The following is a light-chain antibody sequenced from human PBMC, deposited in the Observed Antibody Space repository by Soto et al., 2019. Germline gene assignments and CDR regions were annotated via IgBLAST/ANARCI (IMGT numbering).Light chain of an antibody. V-gene: IGKV3-20*01. CDR3: QQFGRSPLT. CDR2: GAS. J-gene: IGKJ1*01. Sequence: EIVLTQSPGTLSLSPGERATLSCRASRTVTNNQLAWYQQKPGQAPRLVIYGASNRATGIPDRFSGSGSGTDFTLTISRLEPEDFAVYFCQQFGRSPLTFGQGTKVDIK. CDR1: RTVTNNQ.